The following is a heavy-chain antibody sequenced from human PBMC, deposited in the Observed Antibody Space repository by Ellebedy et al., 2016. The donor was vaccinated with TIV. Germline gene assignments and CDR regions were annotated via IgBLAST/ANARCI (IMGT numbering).Heavy chain of an antibody. D-gene: IGHD6-19*01. Sequence: GESLKISCAASGFTFSNYWMSWVRQAPGEGLEWVANIKQDGSEKNYVDSVKGRFSISRDNAKNSMYLQMNSLRDEDTAVYYCARDQWLGRAYYFDDWGQGTLLTVSS. CDR2: IKQDGSEK. J-gene: IGHJ4*02. V-gene: IGHV3-7*01. CDR1: GFTFSNYW. CDR3: ARDQWLGRAYYFDD.